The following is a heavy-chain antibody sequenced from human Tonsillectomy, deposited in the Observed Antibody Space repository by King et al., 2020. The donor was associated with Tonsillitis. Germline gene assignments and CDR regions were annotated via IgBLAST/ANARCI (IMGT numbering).Heavy chain of an antibody. CDR3: ARDYCTNGVCSWFDP. V-gene: IGHV1-2*02. CDR2: INPNSGGT. J-gene: IGHJ5*02. Sequence: VQLVESGAEVKKPGASVKVSCKAAGYTFSGYYMHWVRQATGQRLDGMGWINPNSGGTNYAQKLKGRDTLTRDTSISTAYMELSRLRSDDTAVYYCARDYCTNGVCSWFDPWGQGTLVTVSS. D-gene: IGHD2-8*01. CDR1: GYTFSGYY.